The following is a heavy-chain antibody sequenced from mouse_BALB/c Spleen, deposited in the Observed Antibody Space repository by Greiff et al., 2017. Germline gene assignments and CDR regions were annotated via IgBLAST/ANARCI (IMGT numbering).Heavy chain of an antibody. D-gene: IGHD5-2*01. J-gene: IGHJ2*01. CDR3: ARSGEYGSYFDY. V-gene: IGHV1-39*01. Sequence: VQLKQSGPELEKPGASVKISCNASGYSFTGYNMNWVKQSNGKRLEWIGKIDPNYGGTSYNQKFKGKATLTVNKSSSTAYMQLKSLTSEDSAVYYCARSGEYGSYFDYWGQGTTLTVSS. CDR2: IDPNYGGT. CDR1: GYSFTGYN.